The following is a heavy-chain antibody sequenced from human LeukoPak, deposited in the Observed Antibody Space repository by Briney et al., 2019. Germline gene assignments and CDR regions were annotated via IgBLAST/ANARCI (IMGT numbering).Heavy chain of an antibody. CDR1: GLTFSNAW. D-gene: IGHD6-19*01. J-gene: IGHJ4*02. CDR2: INSDGSST. Sequence: GGSLRLSCAASGLTFSNAWMSWVRHAPGKGLVWVSRINSDGSSTSYADSVKGRFTISRDNAKNTLYLQMNSLRAEDTAVYYCARDRGSGWYESAFDYWGQGTLVTVSS. CDR3: ARDRGSGWYESAFDY. V-gene: IGHV3-74*01.